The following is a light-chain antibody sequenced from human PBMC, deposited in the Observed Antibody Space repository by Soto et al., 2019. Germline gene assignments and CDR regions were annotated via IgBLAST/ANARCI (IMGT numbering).Light chain of an antibody. CDR3: CSFTSSTTYV. J-gene: IGLJ1*01. CDR2: EVS. V-gene: IGLV2-14*01. CDR1: ASDIGGYNY. Sequence: QSALTQPAFVSASPGQSITIYCTGTASDIGGYNYVSWYQQHPGKAPKFMIYEVSYRPSGVSGRFFGSKSGSTASLTISGLQAEDEADYYCCSFTSSTTYVFGTGTKLTVL.